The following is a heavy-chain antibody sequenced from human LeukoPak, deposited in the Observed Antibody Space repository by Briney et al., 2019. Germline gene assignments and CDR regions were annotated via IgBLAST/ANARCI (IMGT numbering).Heavy chain of an antibody. J-gene: IGHJ6*02. CDR3: AKAQPKMVELGMDV. V-gene: IGHV3-23*01. CDR2: ISDSGGST. CDR1: GFTFSSIP. D-gene: IGHD1-1*01. Sequence: GGPLDLPCAAPGFTFSSIPLTWSGRPPGKGWGWVPSISDSGGSTYYADSVKGRFTISRDNSKNTLHLQMNSLRAEDTAVYYCAKAQPKMVELGMDVWGQGTTVTVSS.